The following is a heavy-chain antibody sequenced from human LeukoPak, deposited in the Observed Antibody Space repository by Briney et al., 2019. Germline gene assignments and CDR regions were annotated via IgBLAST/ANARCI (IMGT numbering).Heavy chain of an antibody. CDR3: ARTSRINMVLDP. V-gene: IGHV4-4*02. CDR2: IYHSGST. CDR1: GGSISNTNW. Sequence: SGTLSITCGVSGGSISNTNWWTWVRQPPGKGLEWIGEIYHSGSTNYNPSLKSRVTISVDKSKNQFSLKLSSVTAADTAVYYCARTSRINMVLDPWGQGTLVTVSS. J-gene: IGHJ5*02. D-gene: IGHD3-10*01.